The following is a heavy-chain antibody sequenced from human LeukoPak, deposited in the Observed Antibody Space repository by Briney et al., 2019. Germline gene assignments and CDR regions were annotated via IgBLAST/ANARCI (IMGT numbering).Heavy chain of an antibody. Sequence: SETLSLTCTVSGGSISSSSSYWGWIRPPPGKGLEWIGSIYYSGSTYYNPSLKSRVTISVDTSKNQFSPKLSSVTAADTAVYYCARHAGAGRYSYGQSFYYWGQGTLVTVSS. CDR1: GGSISSSSSY. J-gene: IGHJ4*02. V-gene: IGHV4-39*01. CDR3: ARHAGAGRYSYGQSFYY. CDR2: IYYSGST. D-gene: IGHD5-18*01.